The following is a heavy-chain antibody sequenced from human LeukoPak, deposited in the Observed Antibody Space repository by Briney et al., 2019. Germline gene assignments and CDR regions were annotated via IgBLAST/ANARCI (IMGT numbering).Heavy chain of an antibody. J-gene: IGHJ4*02. Sequence: SETLSLTCTVSGGSISSSSYYWGWIRQPPGKGLEWIGGIYHSGSTYYNPSLKSRVTISVDTSKNQFSLKLSSVTAADTAVYYCAREGIVVSFDYWGQGTLVTVSS. V-gene: IGHV4-39*07. CDR2: IYHSGST. D-gene: IGHD2-21*01. CDR3: AREGIVVSFDY. CDR1: GGSISSSSYY.